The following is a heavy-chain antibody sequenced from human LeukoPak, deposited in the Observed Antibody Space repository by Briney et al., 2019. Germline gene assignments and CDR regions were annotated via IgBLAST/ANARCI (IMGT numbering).Heavy chain of an antibody. CDR3: ARGGGLDV. Sequence: GGSLRLSCAASGFTFSSYWMDWARQAPGKGLEWVASINHSGNVNYYVDSVKGRFTISRDNAKNSLYLRMSNLRAEDTAVYFCARGGGLDVWSQGATVTVSS. J-gene: IGHJ6*02. V-gene: IGHV3-7*03. CDR1: GFTFSSYW. CDR2: INHSGNVN. D-gene: IGHD3-16*01.